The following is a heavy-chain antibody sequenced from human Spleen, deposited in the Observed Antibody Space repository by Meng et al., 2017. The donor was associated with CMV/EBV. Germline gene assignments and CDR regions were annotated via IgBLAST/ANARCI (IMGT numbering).Heavy chain of an antibody. CDR3: AKDPRDPHYYYYGMDV. CDR2: IYSGGST. Sequence: GESLKISCAASGFTFSNTWMSWVRQAPGKGLEWVSVIYSGGSTYYADSVKGRFTISRDNSKNTLYLQMNSLRAEDTAVYYCAKDPRDPHYYYYGMDVWGQGTTVTVSS. J-gene: IGHJ6*02. V-gene: IGHV3-53*01. CDR1: GFTFSNTW.